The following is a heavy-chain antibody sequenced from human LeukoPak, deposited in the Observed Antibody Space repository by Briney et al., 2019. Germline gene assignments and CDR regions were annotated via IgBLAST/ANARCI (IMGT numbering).Heavy chain of an antibody. V-gene: IGHV1-2*02. D-gene: IGHD3-10*01. CDR3: ARMHPYTRLLWFGEDGMDV. Sequence: ASVKVSCKASGYTFTGYYMHWVRQAPGQGLGCMGWINPNSGGTNYAQKFQGRVTMTRDTSISTAYMELSRLRSDDTAVYYCARMHPYTRLLWFGEDGMDVWGQGTTVTVSS. J-gene: IGHJ6*02. CDR2: INPNSGGT. CDR1: GYTFTGYY.